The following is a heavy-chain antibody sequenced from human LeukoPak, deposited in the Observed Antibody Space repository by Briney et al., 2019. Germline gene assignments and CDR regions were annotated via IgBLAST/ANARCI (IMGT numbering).Heavy chain of an antibody. CDR1: GFTFSSYE. CDR2: ISSSGSTI. CDR3: AELGITMIGGV. D-gene: IGHD3-10*02. J-gene: IGHJ6*04. Sequence: PGGSLRLSCAASGFTFSSYEMNWVRQAPGKWLEWVSYISSSGSTIYYADSVKGRFTISRDNAKNSLYLQMNSLRAEDTAVYYCAELGITMIGGVWGKGTTVTIYS. V-gene: IGHV3-48*03.